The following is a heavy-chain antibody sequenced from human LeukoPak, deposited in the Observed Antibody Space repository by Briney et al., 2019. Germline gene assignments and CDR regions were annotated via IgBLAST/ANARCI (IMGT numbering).Heavy chain of an antibody. CDR3: ARDHSSGWYSDYFDY. D-gene: IGHD6-19*01. CDR1: GFTFSSYA. CDR2: ISGRGGST. V-gene: IGHV3-23*01. Sequence: PGGSLRLSCAASGFTFSSYAMSWVRQAPGKGLEWVSAISGRGGSTYYADSVKGRFTISRDNSKNTLYLQMNSLRAEDTAVYYCARDHSSGWYSDYFDYWGQGTLVTVSS. J-gene: IGHJ4*02.